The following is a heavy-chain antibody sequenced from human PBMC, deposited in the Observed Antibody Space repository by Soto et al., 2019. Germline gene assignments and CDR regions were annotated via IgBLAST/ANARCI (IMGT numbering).Heavy chain of an antibody. D-gene: IGHD2-8*02. CDR3: ARAGGYCSGGVCTHYYFYGMDI. CDR1: GFTFSHYW. V-gene: IGHV3-74*01. CDR2: INSDGSST. J-gene: IGHJ6*02. Sequence: EVQLVESGGGLVQPGGSLRVSCAASGFTFSHYWMHWGRQAPGMGLVWVSRINSDGSSTNYADSVKGRFTISRDNTKNTLYLQMNSLRAEDTAVYYCARAGGYCSGGVCTHYYFYGMDIWGQGTTVTVSS.